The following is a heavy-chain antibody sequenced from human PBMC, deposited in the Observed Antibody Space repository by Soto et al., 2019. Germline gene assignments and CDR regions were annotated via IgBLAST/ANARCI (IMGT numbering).Heavy chain of an antibody. CDR3: TTILTIFGGVIISPDYYYYMDV. J-gene: IGHJ6*03. CDR1: GFTFSNAW. D-gene: IGHD3-3*01. V-gene: IGHV3-15*01. CDR2: IKSKTDGGTT. Sequence: GGSLRLSCAASGFTFSNAWMSWVRQAPGKGLEWVGRIKSKTDGGTTDYAAPVKGRFTISRDDSKNTLYLQMNSLKTEDTAVYYCTTILTIFGGVIISPDYYYYMDVWGKGTKVTVSS.